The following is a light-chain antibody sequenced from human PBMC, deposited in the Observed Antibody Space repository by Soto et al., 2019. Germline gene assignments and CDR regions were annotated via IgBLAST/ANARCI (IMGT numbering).Light chain of an antibody. V-gene: IGLV7-43*01. J-gene: IGLJ3*02. Sequence: QAVVTQEPSLTVSPGGTVTLTCTSNTGAVTSGYYPCWFQQKPGQAPRALIYSRTNKQSWTPARFSGSLLGGKAALTLSGVQPEDEADYYCLLYYGGSWVFGGATKLTVL. CDR1: TGAVTSGYY. CDR3: LLYYGGSWV. CDR2: SRT.